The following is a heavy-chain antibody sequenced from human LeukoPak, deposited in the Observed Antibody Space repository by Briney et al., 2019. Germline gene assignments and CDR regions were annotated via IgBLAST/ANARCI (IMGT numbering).Heavy chain of an antibody. CDR1: EFHFSSYT. J-gene: IGHJ6*04. CDR2: ISYDGSNQ. V-gene: IGHV3-30-3*01. CDR3: ARAEGAPPHYYYYVMNV. D-gene: IGHD3-16*01. Sequence: PGGSLRLSCAASEFHFSSYTMHWVRQAPGKGLEWVALISYDGSNQYYADSVKGRFTISRDNSKNTLYLQMNSLRAEDTAVYYCARAEGAPPHYYYYVMNVWAKGPTVTVSS.